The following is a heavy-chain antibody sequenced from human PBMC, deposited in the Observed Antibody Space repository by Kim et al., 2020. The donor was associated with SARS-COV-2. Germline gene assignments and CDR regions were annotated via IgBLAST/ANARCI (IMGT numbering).Heavy chain of an antibody. Sequence: GGSLRLSCAASGFTFSSNWMSWVRQAPGKGLEWVAKIKEDGSERYYVSSVEGRFTISRDNAENSLYLQMNSLRAEDTGVYYCARDRGYSLDYWGQGTLVTVSS. CDR2: IKEDGSER. V-gene: IGHV3-7*01. D-gene: IGHD2-15*01. CDR3: ARDRGYSLDY. J-gene: IGHJ4*02. CDR1: GFTFSSNW.